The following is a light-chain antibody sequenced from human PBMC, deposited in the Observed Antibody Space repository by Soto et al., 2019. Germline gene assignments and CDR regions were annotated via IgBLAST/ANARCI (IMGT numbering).Light chain of an antibody. CDR1: RSVLYKSNNKNH. CDR2: WAS. Sequence: DSVITQSPDSLAVSLGERATINCKCSRSVLYKSNNKNHLAWYQQKPGQPPQLIIYWASTRESGVPERFSGSGSGTDFTLTISSLEAEDVAFYWCQQYFDVPFTFGGGTKVDIK. V-gene: IGKV4-1*01. CDR3: QQYFDVPFT. J-gene: IGKJ4*01.